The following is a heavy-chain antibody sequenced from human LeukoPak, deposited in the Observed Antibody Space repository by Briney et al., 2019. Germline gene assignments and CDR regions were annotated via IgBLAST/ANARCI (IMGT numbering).Heavy chain of an antibody. CDR2: ISSSSSYI. CDR3: ARSFLSIAAAATDY. D-gene: IGHD6-13*01. V-gene: IGHV3-21*01. Sequence: PGGSLRLSCAASAFTFSSYSMNWVRQAPGKGLEWDSSISSSSSYIYYADSVKGRFTISRDNAKNSLYLQMNSLRAEDTAVYYCARSFLSIAAAATDYWGQGTLVTVSS. J-gene: IGHJ4*02. CDR1: AFTFSSYS.